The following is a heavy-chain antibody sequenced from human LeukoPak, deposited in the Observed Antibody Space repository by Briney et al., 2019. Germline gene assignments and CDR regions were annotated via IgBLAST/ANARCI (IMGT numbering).Heavy chain of an antibody. J-gene: IGHJ6*03. CDR1: GFTFSSYA. V-gene: IGHV3-30*04. CDR2: ISYDGSNK. CDR3: AEDLGQWELLNYYYMDV. D-gene: IGHD1-26*01. Sequence: GGSLRLSCAASGFTFSSYAIHWVRQAPGKGLEWVAVISYDGSNKYYADSVKGRFTISRDNSKNTLYLQMNSLGAEDTAVYYCAEDLGQWELLNYYYMDVWGKGTTVTVSS.